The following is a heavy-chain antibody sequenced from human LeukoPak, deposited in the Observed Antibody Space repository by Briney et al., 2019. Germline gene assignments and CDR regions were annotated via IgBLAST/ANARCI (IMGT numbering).Heavy chain of an antibody. V-gene: IGHV4-4*07. CDR2: MYTSGST. CDR3: ARGPIFGVVIPMGYMDV. J-gene: IGHJ6*03. D-gene: IGHD3-3*01. CDR1: GGSISSYY. Sequence: SETLSLTCTVSGGSISSYYWSWIRQPAGKGLEWIGRMYTSGSTNYNPSLKSRVTMSVDTSKNQFSLKLSSVTAADTAVYYCARGPIFGVVIPMGYMDVWGKGTTVTVSS.